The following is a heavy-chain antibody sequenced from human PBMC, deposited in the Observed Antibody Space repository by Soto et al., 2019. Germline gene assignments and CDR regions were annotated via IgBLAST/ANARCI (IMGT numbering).Heavy chain of an antibody. CDR2: IYHSGTT. V-gene: IGHV4-4*02. CDR3: ARGNPNYDFWGSYLIFYY. CDR1: GGSINTTHW. J-gene: IGHJ4*02. Sequence: QVHLQESGPGLVKPAGTLSLTCGVSGGSINTTHWWSWVRQPPGRTLEWIGQIYHSGTTNYNPSLKSRVTISLDKSNNEFSLRLNSVTAADTAGYYCARGNPNYDFWGSYLIFYYWGPGILVTVSS. D-gene: IGHD3-3*01.